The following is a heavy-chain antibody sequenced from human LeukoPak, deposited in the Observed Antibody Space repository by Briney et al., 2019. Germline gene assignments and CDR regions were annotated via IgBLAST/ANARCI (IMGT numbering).Heavy chain of an antibody. V-gene: IGHV3-23*01. CDR2: ISGSGGST. CDR3: AKAAPLRYFDWLFDY. D-gene: IGHD3-9*01. Sequence: GGSLTLSCAASGFTFSSYAMSWVRQAPGNGLEWVSAISGSGGSTYYAGSGKGRCTISRASAKNTLYLQMNSLRAEDTAVYYCAKAAPLRYFDWLFDYWGQGTLVTVSS. J-gene: IGHJ4*02. CDR1: GFTFSSYA.